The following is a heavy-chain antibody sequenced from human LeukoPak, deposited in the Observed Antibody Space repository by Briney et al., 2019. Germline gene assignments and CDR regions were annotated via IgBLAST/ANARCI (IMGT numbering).Heavy chain of an antibody. D-gene: IGHD2-2*01. CDR2: ISGSGGST. CDR1: GFTFSIYA. V-gene: IGHV3-23*01. Sequence: GGPLRLSCTASGFTFSIYAMRWLRHAPGKGLVWVSAISGSGGSTYNADSVKARFTITRDNTKNTLYLQMNSRIAEDTAVYYCAKGYCGTTSCRNFDSWGQGTLVTVSS. J-gene: IGHJ4*02. CDR3: AKGYCGTTSCRNFDS.